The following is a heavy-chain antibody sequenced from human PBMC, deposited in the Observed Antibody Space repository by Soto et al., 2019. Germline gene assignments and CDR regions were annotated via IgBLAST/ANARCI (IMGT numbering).Heavy chain of an antibody. D-gene: IGHD6-19*01. Sequence: ETLSLTCAVYGGSFGGYYWSWIRQPPGKGLEWIGEINHSGSTNYNPSLKSRVTISVDTSKNQFSLKLSSVTAADTAVYYCARQPGRIAVAGTYYYYGMDVWGQGTTVTVSS. CDR1: GGSFGGYY. CDR3: ARQPGRIAVAGTYYYYGMDV. CDR2: INHSGST. J-gene: IGHJ6*02. V-gene: IGHV4-34*01.